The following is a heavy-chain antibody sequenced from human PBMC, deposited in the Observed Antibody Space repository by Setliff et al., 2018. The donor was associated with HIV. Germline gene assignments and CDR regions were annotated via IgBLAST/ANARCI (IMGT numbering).Heavy chain of an antibody. CDR1: GGSVSSGSYY. Sequence: PSETLSLTCTVSGGSVSSGSYYWSWIRQPPGKGLEWIGYIYYSGSTKHNPSLKSRVTISLDTSKNQFSLKLTSVTAADTAVYYCVRIGSGWSVGWFDPWGQGTLVTVSS. V-gene: IGHV4-61*01. J-gene: IGHJ5*02. D-gene: IGHD6-13*01. CDR3: VRIGSGWSVGWFDP. CDR2: IYYSGST.